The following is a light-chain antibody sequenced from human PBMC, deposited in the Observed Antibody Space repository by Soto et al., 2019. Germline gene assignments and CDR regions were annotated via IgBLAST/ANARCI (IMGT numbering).Light chain of an antibody. CDR2: DVS. J-gene: IGLJ1*01. CDR1: RSDVGGYNY. V-gene: IGLV2-14*01. Sequence: QAVLTQPASVSGSPGQSITISCTGTRSDVGGYNYVSWYQQHPGKAPKLMIYDVSNRPSGVSNRFSGSKSGNTASLTISGLQAEDEADYYCSSYTSNSTLYVFGTGTKLTVL. CDR3: SSYTSNSTLYV.